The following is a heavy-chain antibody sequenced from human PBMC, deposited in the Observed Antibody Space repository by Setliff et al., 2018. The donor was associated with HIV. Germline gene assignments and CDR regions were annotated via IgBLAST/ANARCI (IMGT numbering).Heavy chain of an antibody. V-gene: IGHV4-4*07. CDR2: IYTSGNT. J-gene: IGHJ4*02. CDR3: ARSPSYRSSWEYYFDY. Sequence: PSETLSLTCPVSGDSTSSYYWSWIRQPAGKGLEWIGHIYTSGNTNYNPSLNSRLLISLDMSKNQFSLRLRSVTAADAAVYYCARSPSYRSSWEYYFDYWGQGILVTVSS. D-gene: IGHD6-13*01. CDR1: GDSTSSYY.